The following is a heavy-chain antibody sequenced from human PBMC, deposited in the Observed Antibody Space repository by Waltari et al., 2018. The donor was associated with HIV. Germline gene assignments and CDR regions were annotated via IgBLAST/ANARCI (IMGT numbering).Heavy chain of an antibody. Sequence: QVQLVESGGGLVKPGGSLRLSCAASGFTFSDYYMSWIRQAPGKGLEWASYISSSGSTIYYADSVKGRFTISRDNAKNSLYLQMSSLRAEDTAVYYCATGGGQFRFGVAKRTYGMDVWGQGTTVTVSS. V-gene: IGHV3-11*01. D-gene: IGHD3-10*01. CDR3: ATGGGQFRFGVAKRTYGMDV. CDR2: ISSSGSTI. CDR1: GFTFSDYY. J-gene: IGHJ6*02.